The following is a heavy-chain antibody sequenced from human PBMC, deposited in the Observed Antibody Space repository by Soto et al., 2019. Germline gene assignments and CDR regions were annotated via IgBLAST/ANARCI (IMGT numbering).Heavy chain of an antibody. J-gene: IGHJ4*02. CDR3: ARDQNVDGFDY. CDR2: IYYTGST. V-gene: IGHV4-59*01. Sequence: QVPLQESGPGLVKPSETLSLTCTVSGGSISTYYWSWIRQPPGKGLEWIGYIYYTGSTNYNPSLKSRVTISLDTSKNQFSLKLSSVTAADTAVYYCARDQNVDGFDYWGQGTLVTVSS. CDR1: GGSISTYY. D-gene: IGHD2-15*01.